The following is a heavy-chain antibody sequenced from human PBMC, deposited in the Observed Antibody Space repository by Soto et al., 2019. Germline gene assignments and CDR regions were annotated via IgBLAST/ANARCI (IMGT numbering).Heavy chain of an antibody. D-gene: IGHD5-18*01. V-gene: IGHV4-61*08. CDR3: ARFPRGYSYGHFDY. CDR1: GGSISSGDYY. CDR2: IYYSGST. J-gene: IGHJ4*02. Sequence: SETLSLTCTVSGGSISSGDYYWSWIRQPPGKGLEWIGYIYYSGSTNYNPSLKSRVTISVDTSKNQFSPKLSSVTAADTAVYYCARFPRGYSYGHFDYWGQGTLVTVSS.